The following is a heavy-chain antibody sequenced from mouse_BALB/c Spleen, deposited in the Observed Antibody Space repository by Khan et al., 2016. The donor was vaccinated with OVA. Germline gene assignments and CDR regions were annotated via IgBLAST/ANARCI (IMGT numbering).Heavy chain of an antibody. CDR1: GFSLTSYG. Sequence: QVRLQQSGPGLVAPSQSLSITCTVSGFSLTSYGVHWVRQPPGKGLEWLGVIWAGGSTNYNSALMSRLSISKDKSKSQVFLKMNSLQTDDTAMYYCARDYDYVGMDYWGQGTSVTVSS. CDR2: IWAGGST. V-gene: IGHV2-9*02. J-gene: IGHJ4*01. D-gene: IGHD2-4*01. CDR3: ARDYDYVGMDY.